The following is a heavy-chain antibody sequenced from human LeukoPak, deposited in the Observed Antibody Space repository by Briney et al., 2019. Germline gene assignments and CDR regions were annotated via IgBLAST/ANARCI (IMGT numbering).Heavy chain of an antibody. Sequence: GGSLRLSCAASGFTFSSYNMNWVRQAPGEGLEWVSSISSSSSYIYYVDSVKGRFTISRDYAKNSLYLQMNSLRAEDTAVYYCARGLGSYAYSDAFDIWGQGTMVTVSS. CDR3: ARGLGSYAYSDAFDI. CDR2: ISSSSSYI. J-gene: IGHJ3*02. CDR1: GFTFSSYN. V-gene: IGHV3-21*01. D-gene: IGHD5-18*01.